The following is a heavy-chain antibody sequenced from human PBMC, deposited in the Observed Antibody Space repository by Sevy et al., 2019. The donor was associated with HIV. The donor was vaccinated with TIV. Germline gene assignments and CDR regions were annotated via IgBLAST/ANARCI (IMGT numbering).Heavy chain of an antibody. D-gene: IGHD6-19*01. V-gene: IGHV6-1*01. CDR1: GDSVSSNSAA. CDR2: TYYRSKWYN. CDR3: ARVGYSSGWFTDAFDI. Sequence: SPTLSLTCAISGDSVSSNSAAWNWIRQSPSRGLEWLGRTYYRSKWYNDYAVSVKSRITINPDTSKNQFSLQLNSVTPEDTAVYYCARVGYSSGWFTDAFDIWGQGTMVTVSS. J-gene: IGHJ3*02.